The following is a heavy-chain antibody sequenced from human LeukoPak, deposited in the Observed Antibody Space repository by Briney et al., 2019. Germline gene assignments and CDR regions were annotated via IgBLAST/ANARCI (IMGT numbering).Heavy chain of an antibody. V-gene: IGHV1-69*13. CDR2: IIPIFGTA. CDR1: GGTFSSYA. D-gene: IGHD4-17*01. CDR3: ARAMDYGDYYYYGMDV. J-gene: IGHJ6*02. Sequence: GASVKVSCKASGGTFSSYAISWVRQAPGQGLEWMGGIIPIFGTANYAQKFQGRVTITADESTSTAYMELSSLRSGDTAVYYCARAMDYGDYYYYGMDVWGQGTTVTVSS.